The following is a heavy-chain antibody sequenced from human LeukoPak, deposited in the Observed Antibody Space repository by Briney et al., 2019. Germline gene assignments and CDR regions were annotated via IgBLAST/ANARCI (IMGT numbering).Heavy chain of an antibody. D-gene: IGHD2-2*01. CDR2: INHSGSP. J-gene: IGHJ4*02. V-gene: IGHV4-34*01. CDR3: ARFSWGCSTASCYLTN. CDR1: GGSFSGYY. Sequence: PSETLSLTCAVYGGSFSGYYWSWIRQPPGKGLEWIGEINHSGSPNYNPSLKSRVTISGDTSKNQFSLRLTSVIAADTAVYYCARFSWGCSTASCYLTNWGQGALVTVSS.